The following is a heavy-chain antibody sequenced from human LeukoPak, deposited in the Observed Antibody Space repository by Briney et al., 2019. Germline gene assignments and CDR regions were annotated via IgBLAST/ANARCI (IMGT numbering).Heavy chain of an antibody. D-gene: IGHD2-21*02. CDR3: ARDREGGGLPLNYCGGDCYPSWGFDY. CDR1: GYTLTGYY. V-gene: IGHV1-2*04. Sequence: ASVKVSCKASGYTLTGYYMHWVRQAPGQGLEWMGWINPNSGGTNYAQKFRDWVTMTRDTSISTAYMELSRLTSDDTAVYYCARDREGGGLPLNYCGGDCYPSWGFDYWGQGTRVTVSS. CDR2: INPNSGGT. J-gene: IGHJ4*02.